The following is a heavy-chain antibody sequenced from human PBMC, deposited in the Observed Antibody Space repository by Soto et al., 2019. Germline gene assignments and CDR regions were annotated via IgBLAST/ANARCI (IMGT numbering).Heavy chain of an antibody. CDR2: ISSSSSYI. V-gene: IGHV3-21*01. D-gene: IGHD6-13*01. CDR1: GFTFSSYS. CDR3: ARVIFPGIAAAGPFDY. Sequence: PGGSLRLSWAASGFTFSSYSMNWIRQAQGKGLEWVSSISSSSSYIYYADSVKGRFTISRDNAKNSLYLQMNSLRAEDTAVYYCARVIFPGIAAAGPFDYWGQGTLVTVSS. J-gene: IGHJ4*02.